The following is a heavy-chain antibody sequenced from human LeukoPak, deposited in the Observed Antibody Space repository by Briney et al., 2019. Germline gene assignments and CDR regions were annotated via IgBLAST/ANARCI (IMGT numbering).Heavy chain of an antibody. CDR2: IIPILGIA. D-gene: IGHD2-15*01. J-gene: IGHJ4*02. Sequence: GASAKVSCKASGGTFSSYTISWVRQAPGQGLEWMGRIIPILGIANYAQKFQGRVTITADKSTSTAYMELSSLRSEDTAVYYCARDRGYCSGGSCYTVDWGQGTLVTVSS. V-gene: IGHV1-69*04. CDR3: ARDRGYCSGGSCYTVD. CDR1: GGTFSSYT.